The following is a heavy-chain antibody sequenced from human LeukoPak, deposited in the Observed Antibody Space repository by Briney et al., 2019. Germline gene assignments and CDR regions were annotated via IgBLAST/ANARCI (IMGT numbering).Heavy chain of an antibody. Sequence: PGGSLRLSCAASGFTFSSYGMNWVRQAPGKGLEWVSYISSSSSTIYYADSVKGRFTISRDNAKNPMYLQMNRLRAEDPAVYYCATVSTVTTGFESWGQGTLVTVSS. CDR2: ISSSSSTI. V-gene: IGHV3-48*04. J-gene: IGHJ4*02. D-gene: IGHD4-17*01. CDR3: ATVSTVTTGFES. CDR1: GFTFSSYG.